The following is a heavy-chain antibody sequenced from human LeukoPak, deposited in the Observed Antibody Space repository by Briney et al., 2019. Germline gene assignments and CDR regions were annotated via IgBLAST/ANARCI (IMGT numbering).Heavy chain of an antibody. V-gene: IGHV3-30*02. J-gene: IGHJ4*02. D-gene: IGHD1-26*01. CDR3: AKTWDFDY. CDR1: GFSFSSFG. CDR2: IRYDGSDK. Sequence: GGSLRLSCAASGFSFSSFGMHWVRQAPGKGLEWLAFIRYDGSDKYYADSVKGRFTISRDNPNSTLYLQMNSLRAEDTAVYYCAKTWDFDYWGQGTLVTVSS.